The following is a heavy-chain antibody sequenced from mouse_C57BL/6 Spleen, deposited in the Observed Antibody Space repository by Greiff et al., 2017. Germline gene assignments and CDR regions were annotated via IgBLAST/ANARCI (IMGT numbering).Heavy chain of an antibody. CDR2: IYPGSGST. Sequence: VQLQQPGAELVKPGASVKMSCKASGYTFTSYWITWVKQRPGQGLEWIGDIYPGSGSTNYNEKFKSKATLTVDTSSSTAYMQLSSLTYEDSAVYYCARDTTVVGGAMDYWGQGTSVTVSS. J-gene: IGHJ4*01. CDR3: ARDTTVVGGAMDY. CDR1: GYTFTSYW. D-gene: IGHD1-1*01. V-gene: IGHV1-55*01.